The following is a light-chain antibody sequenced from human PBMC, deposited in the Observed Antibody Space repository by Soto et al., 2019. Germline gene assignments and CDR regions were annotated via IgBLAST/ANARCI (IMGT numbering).Light chain of an antibody. V-gene: IGKV1-39*01. Sequence: DIQMTQSPSSLSASVGDRVTITCRASQSISSYLHWYQQKPGKAPKLLIYAASSLQSGVPSRFSGSGSGTDFTLTISSLQPEDFATYYCQQSYRTPPYTFGQGTKLEIK. CDR1: QSISSY. CDR2: AAS. J-gene: IGKJ2*01. CDR3: QQSYRTPPYT.